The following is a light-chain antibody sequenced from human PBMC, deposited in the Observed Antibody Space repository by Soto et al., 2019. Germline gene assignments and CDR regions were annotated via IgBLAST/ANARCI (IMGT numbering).Light chain of an antibody. CDR2: EVS. CDR1: SSDVGGYNY. V-gene: IGLV2-8*01. J-gene: IGLJ2*01. Sequence: QSALTQPPSASGSPGQSVTISCTGTSSDVGGYNYVSWYQQHPGKAPKLMIYEVSKRPSGVPDRFSGSKSGNTASLTVSGLQAEDEADYYCSSYAGSNNFGGVVLGGGTKLTVL. CDR3: SSYAGSNNFGGVV.